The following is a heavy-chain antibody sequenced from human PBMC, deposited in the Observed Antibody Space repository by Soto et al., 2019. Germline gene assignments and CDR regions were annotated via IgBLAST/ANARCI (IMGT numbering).Heavy chain of an antibody. CDR3: VRQGIGVLHGLVDV. CDR2: FRSGGGT. Sequence: QVQLQESGPGLVKPSETLSLTCTVSGDSISGYNLAWIRQPPGKGLEWIGYFRSGGGTSYNPSLKSRVAIPADTSTEQFSLRLSSVTAADTAVYYCVRQGIGVLHGLVDVWGQGTTVTVSS. J-gene: IGHJ6*02. D-gene: IGHD3-10*01. CDR1: GDSISGYN. V-gene: IGHV4-59*08.